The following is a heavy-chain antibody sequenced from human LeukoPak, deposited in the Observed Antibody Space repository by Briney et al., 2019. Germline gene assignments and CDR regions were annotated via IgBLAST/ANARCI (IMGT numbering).Heavy chain of an antibody. Sequence: PGGSLRLSCADSGLTFSNYWMHWVRQAPGKGLVWVSRINSDGTITSYADSVKGRFTISRDNAKNTLYLQMNSLRAEDTAVYYCARGTLGYHYDTSGYHDYWGQGTLVTVSS. CDR2: INSDGTIT. V-gene: IGHV3-74*01. D-gene: IGHD3-22*01. CDR1: GLTFSNYW. CDR3: ARGTLGYHYDTSGYHDY. J-gene: IGHJ4*02.